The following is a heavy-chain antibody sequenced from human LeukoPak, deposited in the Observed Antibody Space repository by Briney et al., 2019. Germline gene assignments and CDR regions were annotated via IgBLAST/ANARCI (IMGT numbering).Heavy chain of an antibody. D-gene: IGHD2-2*01. CDR1: GFTFSSYG. CDR3: AKDGRRVVPAANPSTDY. J-gene: IGHJ4*02. CDR2: IRYDGSNK. V-gene: IGHV3-30*02. Sequence: PGGFLRLSCAASGFTFSSYGMHWVRQAPGKGLEWVAFIRYDGSNKYYADSVKGRFTISRDNSKNTLYLQMNSLRAEDTAVYYCAKDGRRVVPAANPSTDYWGQGTLVTVSS.